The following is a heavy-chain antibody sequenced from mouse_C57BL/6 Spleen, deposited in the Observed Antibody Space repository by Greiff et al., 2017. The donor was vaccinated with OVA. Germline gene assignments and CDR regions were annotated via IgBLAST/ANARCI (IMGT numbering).Heavy chain of an antibody. J-gene: IGHJ4*01. CDR3: AGWDYDSRGAYAMDY. CDR1: GYTFTSYW. CDR2: IGPNSGGT. V-gene: IGHV1-72*01. Sequence: QVQLQQPGAELVKPGASVKLSCKASGYTFTSYWMHWVKQRPGRGLEWIGRIGPNSGGTKYTEKFKSKATLTVDKPSSTAYMQLSSLTSEDSAVYYCAGWDYDSRGAYAMDYWGQGTSVTVSA. D-gene: IGHD1-1*01.